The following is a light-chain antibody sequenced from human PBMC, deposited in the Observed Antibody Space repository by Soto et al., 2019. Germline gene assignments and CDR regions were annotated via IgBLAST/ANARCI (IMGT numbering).Light chain of an antibody. CDR3: QSYDSSLSDSRV. Sequence: QSVLTQPPSVSGAPGQRVTISCTGSSSNIGAGYDVHWYQQLPGTAPKLLIYGNINRPSGVPDRFSGSKSGTSASLAITGLQAEDVADYFCQSYDSSLSDSRVFGGGTKLTVL. CDR1: SSNIGAGYD. J-gene: IGLJ2*01. V-gene: IGLV1-40*01. CDR2: GNI.